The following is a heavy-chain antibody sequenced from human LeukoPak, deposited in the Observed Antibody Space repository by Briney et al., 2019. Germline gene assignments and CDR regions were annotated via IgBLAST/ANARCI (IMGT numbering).Heavy chain of an antibody. Sequence: GGSLRLSCAASGFTFSSYAMHWVRQAPGKGLEWVAVISYDGSNKYYADSVKGRFTISRDNSKNTLYLQMNSLRAEDTAVYYCARDRGQLLRWFDPWGQGTLVTVSS. CDR2: ISYDGSNK. CDR3: ARDRGQLLRWFDP. CDR1: GFTFSSYA. V-gene: IGHV3-30-3*01. J-gene: IGHJ5*02. D-gene: IGHD2-2*01.